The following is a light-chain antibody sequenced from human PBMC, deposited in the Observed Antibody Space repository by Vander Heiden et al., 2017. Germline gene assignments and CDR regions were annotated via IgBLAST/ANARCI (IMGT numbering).Light chain of an antibody. Sequence: TRALVRSVVSLGGRATINCKSSQTVLYDSDNKNYLAWYRQKPGQPPKLLISWASTRESGVPDRFSGSGSGTDFTLTISSLQAEDVAIYYCQQYYATPHTFGGGTKVEIK. J-gene: IGKJ4*01. V-gene: IGKV4-1*01. CDR1: QTVLYDSDNKNY. CDR3: QQYYATPHT. CDR2: WAS.